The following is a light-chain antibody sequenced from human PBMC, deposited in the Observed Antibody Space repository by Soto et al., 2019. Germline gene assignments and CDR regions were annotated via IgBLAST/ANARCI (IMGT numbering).Light chain of an antibody. V-gene: IGKV1-39*01. CDR1: QSINNY. CDR2: SAS. CDR3: QQSYSSLYT. J-gene: IGKJ2*01. Sequence: DIQMTQSPSSLSASVGDRVTITCRAGQSINNYLNWYQQKPGRAPKLLIYSASSLQSGVPSRFSGSGSGTEFTLTISSLQPEDFATYFCQQSYSSLYTFGHGTQLEIK.